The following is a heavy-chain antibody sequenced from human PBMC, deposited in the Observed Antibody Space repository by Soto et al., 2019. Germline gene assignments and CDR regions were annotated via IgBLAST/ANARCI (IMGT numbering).Heavy chain of an antibody. CDR2: IIAFSDIV. CDR3: ARSLYSSSWYHSGNSYYYYGMDV. Sequence: QVQLVQSGAEVKKPGSSVKVSCKASGGTFGIYAISWVRHAPGQGLEWMGGIIAFSDIVNYTQKLQGRVTITADESTNTAYMDLSSLRSEDTAVYYCARSLYSSSWYHSGNSYYYYGMDVWGQGTTVTVSS. D-gene: IGHD6-13*01. J-gene: IGHJ6*02. V-gene: IGHV1-69*12. CDR1: GGTFGIYA.